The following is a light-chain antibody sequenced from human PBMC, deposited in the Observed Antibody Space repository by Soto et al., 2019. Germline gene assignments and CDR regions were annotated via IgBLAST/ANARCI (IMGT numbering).Light chain of an antibody. V-gene: IGLV1-40*01. CDR2: GNS. CDR1: SSNIGAGYD. J-gene: IGLJ2*01. Sequence: QSVLTQPPSGSGAPGQRVTIYCTGSSSNIGAGYDVHWYQQLPGTAPKLLIYGNSNRPSGVPDRFSGSKSGTSASLAITGLQAEDEADYYCQSYDSSLSGNVVFGGGTKLTVL. CDR3: QSYDSSLSGNVV.